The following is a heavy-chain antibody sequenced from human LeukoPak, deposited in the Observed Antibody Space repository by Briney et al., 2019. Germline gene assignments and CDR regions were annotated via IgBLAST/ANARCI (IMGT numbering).Heavy chain of an antibody. CDR1: GGSISGTNG. D-gene: IGHD5/OR15-5a*01. V-gene: IGHV4-4*02. CDR2: IFFAGQT. Sequence: SGTLSLTCGVSGGSISGTNGWGWVRQPPGQGLEWIGEIFFAGQTNFNPSPHGRVIISLDKSTNHPFLLLTSVTAADTATYYCSRESVPCCPFGYWGQGTLVIVSS. CDR3: SRESVPCCPFGY. J-gene: IGHJ4*02.